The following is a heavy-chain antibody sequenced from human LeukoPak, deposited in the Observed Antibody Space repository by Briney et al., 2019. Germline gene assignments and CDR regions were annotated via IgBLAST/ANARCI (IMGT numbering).Heavy chain of an antibody. V-gene: IGHV1-8*01. CDR1: GYTFTSYD. J-gene: IGHJ5*02. D-gene: IGHD3-3*01. CDR3: ARRVGYDFWSGYYVTDWFDP. CDR2: MNPNSGNT. Sequence: ASVKVSCKASGYTFTSYDVNWVRQATGQGLGWMGWMNPNSGNTGYAQKFQGRVTMTRNTSMSTAYMELSSLRSEDTAVYYRARRVGYDFWSGYYVTDWFDPWGQGTLVTVSS.